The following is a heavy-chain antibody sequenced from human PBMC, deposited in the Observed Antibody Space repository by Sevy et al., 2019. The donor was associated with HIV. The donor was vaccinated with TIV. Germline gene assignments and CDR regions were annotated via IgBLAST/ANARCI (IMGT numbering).Heavy chain of an antibody. J-gene: IGHJ4*02. CDR3: ARDLEFYDSGDYGPAFMPDY. V-gene: IGHV3-33*01. D-gene: IGHD4-17*01. CDR1: GFTFSSYG. CDR2: IWFDGSNT. Sequence: GGSLRLSCAASGFTFSSYGTHWVRQGPGKGLEWVAVIWFDGSNTYYADSVKGRFTISRDIAKNTLHLQMNSLRAEDTAVYYCARDLEFYDSGDYGPAFMPDYWGQGTLVTVSS.